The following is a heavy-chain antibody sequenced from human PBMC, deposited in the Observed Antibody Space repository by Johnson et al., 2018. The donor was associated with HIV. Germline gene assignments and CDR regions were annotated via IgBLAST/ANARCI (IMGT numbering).Heavy chain of an antibody. CDR2: ISGSGGST. Sequence: VQLVEYGGGLVQPGGSLRLSCAASGFTFSSYAMSWVRQAPGKGLEWVSAISGSGGSTYYAQSVKGRFPISRDNSKKTLYLQMNSLRAEDTAVDNCARDLVGGSYLLGAFDIWGQGTMVTVSS. CDR3: ARDLVGGSYLLGAFDI. J-gene: IGHJ3*02. CDR1: GFTFSSYA. V-gene: IGHV3-23*04. D-gene: IGHD1-26*01.